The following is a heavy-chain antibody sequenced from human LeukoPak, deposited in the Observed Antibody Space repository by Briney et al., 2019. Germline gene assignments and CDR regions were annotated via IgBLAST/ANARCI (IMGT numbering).Heavy chain of an antibody. CDR2: IYSGGAT. CDR3: ATVSPPTVGSSSFFDY. CDR1: GDFITSYY. D-gene: IGHD1-26*01. Sequence: ETLSLTCTVSGDFITSYYWSWIRQPPGKGLEWISVIYSGGATYYADSVKGRVTISRDDSQNTLYLQVNSLRAEDTAVYYCATVSPPTVGSSSFFDYWGQGTLVAVSS. J-gene: IGHJ4*02. V-gene: IGHV3-53*01.